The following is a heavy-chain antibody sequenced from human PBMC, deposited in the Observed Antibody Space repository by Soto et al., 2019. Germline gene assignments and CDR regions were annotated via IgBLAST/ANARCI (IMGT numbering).Heavy chain of an antibody. D-gene: IGHD7-27*01. CDR1: GYSFSSYA. Sequence: VSLNLYCKGFGYSFSSYAMHWVSQAPGQRLEWMGWINAGYGNTKSSQKFQDRVTISRDTSASTAYMELTSLRSEDTAVYYCARDTGDGTFDFWGQGTLVTVSS. CDR3: ARDTGDGTFDF. V-gene: IGHV1-3*01. J-gene: IGHJ4*02. CDR2: INAGYGNT.